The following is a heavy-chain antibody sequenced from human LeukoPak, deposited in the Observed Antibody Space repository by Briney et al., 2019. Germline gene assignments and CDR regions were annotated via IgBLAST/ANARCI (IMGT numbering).Heavy chain of an antibody. CDR2: INHSGST. CDR3: ARAAYCSSTSCYRLDI. Sequence: PSETLSLTCAVYGGSFSGYYWSWLRQPPGKGLEWIGEINHSGSTNYHPSLKSRVTISVDTPKNQFSLKLSSVTAADTAVYYCARAAYCSSTSCYRLDIWGQGTMVTVSS. J-gene: IGHJ3*02. V-gene: IGHV4-34*01. D-gene: IGHD2-2*01. CDR1: GGSFSGYY.